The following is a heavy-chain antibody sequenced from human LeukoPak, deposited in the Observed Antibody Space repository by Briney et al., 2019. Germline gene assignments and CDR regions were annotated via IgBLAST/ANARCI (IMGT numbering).Heavy chain of an antibody. V-gene: IGHV3-23*01. D-gene: IGHD5-12*01. Sequence: GGSLRLSCAASGFTFSSYAMTWVRQAPGKGLEWVSGISGGGDYTYYADSVKGRFTISRDNSKNTLYLQMNSLRVEDTGVYYCANRRGYSGYDKGELDYWGQGTLVTVSS. CDR3: ANRRGYSGYDKGELDY. CDR1: GFTFSSYA. J-gene: IGHJ4*02. CDR2: ISGGGDYT.